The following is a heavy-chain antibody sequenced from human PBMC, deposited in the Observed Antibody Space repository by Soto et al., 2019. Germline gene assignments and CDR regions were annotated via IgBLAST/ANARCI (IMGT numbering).Heavy chain of an antibody. Sequence: EVQLLESGGDFKQPGGSLRLSCEGSGFNFSNYALNWVRQAPGKRLEWVSVISGNSGTTYYAASVKGRFTISRDNSKKTLYLQMNSLRADDTAVYYCAKGRAITVFGVITPFDSWGQGTRGTVSS. V-gene: IGHV3-23*01. CDR1: GFNFSNYA. D-gene: IGHD3-3*01. J-gene: IGHJ4*02. CDR3: AKGRAITVFGVITPFDS. CDR2: ISGNSGTT.